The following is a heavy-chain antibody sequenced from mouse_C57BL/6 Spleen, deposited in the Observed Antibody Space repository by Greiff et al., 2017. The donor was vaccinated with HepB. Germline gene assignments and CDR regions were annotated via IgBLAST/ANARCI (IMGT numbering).Heavy chain of an antibody. D-gene: IGHD1-1*01. CDR1: GYTFTSYW. J-gene: IGHJ2*01. Sequence: QVQLQQSGAELVMPGASVKLSCKASGYTFTSYWMHWVKQRPGQGLEWIGEIDPSDSYTNYNQKFKGKSTLTVDKSSSTAYMQLSSLTSEDSAVYYCARRPLYYGSSYADYWGQGTTLTVSS. CDR3: ARRPLYYGSSYADY. V-gene: IGHV1-69*01. CDR2: IDPSDSYT.